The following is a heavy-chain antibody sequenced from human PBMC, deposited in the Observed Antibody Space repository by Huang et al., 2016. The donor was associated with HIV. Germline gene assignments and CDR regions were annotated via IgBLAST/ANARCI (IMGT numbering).Heavy chain of an antibody. V-gene: IGHV4-34*01. CDR2: IIHSGST. CDR3: ARGLQLVVPAQGNIFDY. Sequence: QVQLQQWGAGLLKPSETLSLTCAVYGGSFSTYYWSWIRQPPGKGLEWIGEIIHSGSTNYNPSLKSRVNRSVDTSKNQFSLKLTSVTAADTAVYFCARGLQLVVPAQGNIFDYWGQGTLVTVSS. J-gene: IGHJ4*02. D-gene: IGHD2-2*01. CDR1: GGSFSTYY.